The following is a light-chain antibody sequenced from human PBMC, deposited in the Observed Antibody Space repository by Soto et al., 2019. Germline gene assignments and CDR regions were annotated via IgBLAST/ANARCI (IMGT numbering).Light chain of an antibody. Sequence: EIVMTQSPATLSVSPGERATLSCRASQSVSSNLAWYQQKPGQAPRLLIYAASTRATGIPARFSGSGSGTECTLTISSLQSEDFAVYYCQQYNNWPLSFGQGTKVEI. CDR3: QQYNNWPLS. V-gene: IGKV3D-15*01. CDR2: AAS. CDR1: QSVSSN. J-gene: IGKJ1*01.